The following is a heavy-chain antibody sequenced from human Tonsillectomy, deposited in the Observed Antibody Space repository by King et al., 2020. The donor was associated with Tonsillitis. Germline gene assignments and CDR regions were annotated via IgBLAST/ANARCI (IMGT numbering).Heavy chain of an antibody. D-gene: IGHD1-7*01. V-gene: IGHV3-30*02. Sequence: VQLVESGGGVVQPGGSLRLSCAASGFTFSSSGMHWVRQAPGKGLEWVAFIRFDGSSKFYADSVKGRFTISRDNSKNTLYLQMTSLRDEDTAVFFCAKDREETSILNYAYHPLDVWGQGTTVTVSS. CDR3: AKDREETSILNYAYHPLDV. J-gene: IGHJ6*02. CDR2: IRFDGSSK. CDR1: GFTFSSSG.